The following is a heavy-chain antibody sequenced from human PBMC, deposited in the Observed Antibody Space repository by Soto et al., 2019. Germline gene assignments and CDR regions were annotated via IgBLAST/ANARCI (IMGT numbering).Heavy chain of an antibody. CDR1: GFTFSSYT. V-gene: IGHV3-23*01. CDR2: ISGSGGST. J-gene: IGHJ4*02. Sequence: LRLSCAASGFTFSSYTMSWVRQAPGKGLEWVSAISGSGGSTYYADSVKGRFTISRDNSKNTLYLQMNSLRAEDTAVYYCAKDPAPSIVATRFDYWGQGTLVTVSS. D-gene: IGHD5-12*01. CDR3: AKDPAPSIVATRFDY.